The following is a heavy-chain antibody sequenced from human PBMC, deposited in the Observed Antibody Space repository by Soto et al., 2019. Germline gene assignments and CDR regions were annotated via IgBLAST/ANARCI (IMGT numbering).Heavy chain of an antibody. V-gene: IGHV1-69*02. CDR2: IIPIAGIA. CDR1: GCTFSRYT. J-gene: IGHJ6*02. CDR3: ASVESMDV. Sequence: EASVKVSCKASGCTFSRYTINCVRQAPGQGLEWMGRIIPIAGIANYTQKFQGRVTITADKSTSTAYMELSSLRSEDTAVYYCASVESMDVWGQGTTVTVSS. D-gene: IGHD2-15*01.